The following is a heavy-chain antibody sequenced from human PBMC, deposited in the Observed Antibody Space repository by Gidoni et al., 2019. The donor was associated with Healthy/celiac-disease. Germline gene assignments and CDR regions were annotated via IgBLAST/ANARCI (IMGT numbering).Heavy chain of an antibody. CDR1: GFTFSSYG. CDR3: ARELVVPAAIAEDIDYYYYGMDV. J-gene: IGHJ6*02. D-gene: IGHD2-2*02. Sequence: QVQLVASGGGVVQPGRSLRLSCAASGFTFSSYGLHGVRPAPGKGLEWVAVRWYDGSNKYYADSVKGRFTIARDNSKNTLYLQMNSLRAEDTAVYYCARELVVPAAIAEDIDYYYYGMDVWGQGTTVTVSS. CDR2: RWYDGSNK. V-gene: IGHV3-33*01.